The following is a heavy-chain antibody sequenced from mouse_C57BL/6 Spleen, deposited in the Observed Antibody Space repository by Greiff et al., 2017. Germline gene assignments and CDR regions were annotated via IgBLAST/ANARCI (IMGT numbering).Heavy chain of an antibody. Sequence: VKLMESGPGLVQPSQSLSITCTVFGFSLTSYGVHWVRQSPGKGLEWLGVIWSGGSTDYNAAFISRLSISKDNSKSQVFFKMNSLQADDTAIYYCARKGSHYYGHAMDYWGQGTSVTVSS. V-gene: IGHV2-2*01. CDR1: GFSLTSYG. CDR3: ARKGSHYYGHAMDY. CDR2: IWSGGST. J-gene: IGHJ4*01. D-gene: IGHD1-2*01.